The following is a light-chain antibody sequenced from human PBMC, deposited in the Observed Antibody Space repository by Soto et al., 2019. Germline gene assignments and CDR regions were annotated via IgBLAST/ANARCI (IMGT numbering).Light chain of an antibody. CDR2: DVS. CDR3: NSYTTSSDTRSA. V-gene: IGLV2-14*01. CDR1: SSDVGAYNY. J-gene: IGLJ1*01. Sequence: QSVLTQPASLSGSPGQSITISCTGTSSDVGAYNYVSWYQQHPGKAPKLLIYDVSTRPSGVSNRFSGSKSGNTASLTISGLQAEDEADYYCNSYTTSSDTRSAFGTGTKVTV.